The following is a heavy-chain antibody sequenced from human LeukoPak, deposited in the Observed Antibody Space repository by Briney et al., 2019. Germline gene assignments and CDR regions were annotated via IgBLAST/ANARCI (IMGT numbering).Heavy chain of an antibody. D-gene: IGHD4-23*01. CDR2: IYYSGNT. Sequence: PSETLSLTCTVSGGSISSGGYYWSWIRRHPGKGLEWIGYIYYSGNTYYNPSLKSRVTISVDTSKNQFSLKLSSVTAADTAVYYCARSPGPVDYYYYMDVWGKGTTVTVSS. V-gene: IGHV4-31*03. CDR1: GGSISSGGYY. CDR3: ARSPGPVDYYYYMDV. J-gene: IGHJ6*03.